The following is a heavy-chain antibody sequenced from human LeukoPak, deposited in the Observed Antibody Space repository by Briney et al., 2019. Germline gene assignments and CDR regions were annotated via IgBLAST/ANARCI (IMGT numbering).Heavy chain of an antibody. CDR3: ARGVLHY. D-gene: IGHD5-18*01. J-gene: IGHJ4*02. V-gene: IGHV1-46*01. CDR1: GYSFTNYY. Sequence: GASVKVSCKASGYSFTNYYMHWVRQAPGQGLEWMGLINPIGGTTSYAQKFQGRVTMTRDTSTSTVYMDLSSLRSEDTAVYYCARGVLHYWGQGTLVTVSS. CDR2: INPIGGTT.